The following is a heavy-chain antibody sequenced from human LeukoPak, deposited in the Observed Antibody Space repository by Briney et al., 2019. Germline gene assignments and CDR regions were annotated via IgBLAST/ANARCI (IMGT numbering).Heavy chain of an antibody. CDR3: AVGDYYDSSGYIHDAFDF. CDR1: GFTFSSYW. J-gene: IGHJ3*01. Sequence: GGSLRLSCAASGFTFSSYWMHWVRQAPGKGLAWVLRINSDGSSTSYADSVKGRFTISRDNAKNSLYLQMNSLRAEDTAVYYCAVGDYYDSSGYIHDAFDFWGQGTMVTVSS. V-gene: IGHV3-74*01. CDR2: INSDGSST. D-gene: IGHD3-22*01.